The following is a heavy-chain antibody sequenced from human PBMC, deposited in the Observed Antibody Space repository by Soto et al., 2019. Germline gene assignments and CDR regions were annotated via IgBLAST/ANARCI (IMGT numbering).Heavy chain of an antibody. CDR1: GYTFTSYG. J-gene: IGHJ3*02. CDR3: ARGVIGDFWNGRDDAFDI. Sequence: ASVKVSCKASGYTFTSYGISWVRQAPGQGLEWMGWISAYNGNTNYAQKLQGRVTMTTDTSTSTAYMELRSLRSDDTAVYYCARGVIGDFWNGRDDAFDIWGQGTMVTVSS. CDR2: ISAYNGNT. D-gene: IGHD3-3*01. V-gene: IGHV1-18*01.